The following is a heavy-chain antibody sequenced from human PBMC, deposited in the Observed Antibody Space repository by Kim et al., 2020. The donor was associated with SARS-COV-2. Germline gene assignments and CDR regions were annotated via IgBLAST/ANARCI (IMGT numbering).Heavy chain of an antibody. Sequence: YYNPSLKSRVTISVDTSKNQFSLKLSSVTAADTAVYYCAAVAMRAYYFDYWGQGTLVTVSS. V-gene: IGHV4-39*07. CDR3: AAVAMRAYYFDY. D-gene: IGHD2-15*01. J-gene: IGHJ4*02.